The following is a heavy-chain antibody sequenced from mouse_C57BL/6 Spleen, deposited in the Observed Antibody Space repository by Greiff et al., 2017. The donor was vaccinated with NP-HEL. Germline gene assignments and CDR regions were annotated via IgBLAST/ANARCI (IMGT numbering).Heavy chain of an antibody. D-gene: IGHD1-1*01. CDR3: TRNYYGSSSDFFYAMDY. Sequence: QVQLQQSGAELVRPGASVTLSCKASGYTFTDYEMHWVKQTPVHGLEWIGAIDPETGGTAYNPKFKGKAILTADNSSSTAYLALRTLTSEDSTVYYCTRNYYGSSSDFFYAMDYWGQGTSVTVSA. CDR2: IDPETGGT. J-gene: IGHJ4*01. V-gene: IGHV1-15*01. CDR1: GYTFTDYE.